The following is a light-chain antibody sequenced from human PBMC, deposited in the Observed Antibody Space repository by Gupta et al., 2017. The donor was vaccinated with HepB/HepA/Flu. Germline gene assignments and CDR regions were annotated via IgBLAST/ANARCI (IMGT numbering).Light chain of an antibody. CDR1: SSDVGGYNY. J-gene: IGLJ2*01. Sequence: QSALTQPASVSGSPGQSITISCTGTSSDVGGYNYISWYQQHPGKAPKLMIYDVTNRPSGVSNRFSGSQSGDTASPSISGLQAEDEAYYYCSSYTSSNTIIFGGGTKMTVL. CDR3: SSYTSSNTII. CDR2: DVT. V-gene: IGLV2-14*03.